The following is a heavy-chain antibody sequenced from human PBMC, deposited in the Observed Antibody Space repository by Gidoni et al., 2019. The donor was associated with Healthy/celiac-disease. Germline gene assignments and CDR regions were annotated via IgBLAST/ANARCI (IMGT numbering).Heavy chain of an antibody. D-gene: IGHD3-9*01. V-gene: IGHV1-24*01. Sequence: QVQLVQSGAEVKKPGASVKVSCKVSGYTLTELSMHWVRQAPGKGLEWMGGFDPEDGETIYEQKFQGRVTMTEDTSTDTAYMELSSLRSEDTAVYYCATTTTHYDILTGYYLGGYFDYWGQGTLVTVSS. CDR1: GYTLTELS. CDR3: ATTTTHYDILTGYYLGGYFDY. CDR2: FDPEDGET. J-gene: IGHJ4*02.